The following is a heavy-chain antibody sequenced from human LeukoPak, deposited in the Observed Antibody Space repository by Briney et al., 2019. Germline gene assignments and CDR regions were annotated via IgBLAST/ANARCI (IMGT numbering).Heavy chain of an antibody. D-gene: IGHD1/OR15-1a*01. CDR3: ARDRHWTNDWVFDY. CDR1: GGSISSHY. Sequence: SETLSLTCTVSGGSISSHYWSWIRQSPGKGLEWIGYIYYSGSTNYNPSLKSRVTISVDTSKNQFSLKLSSVTAADTAVYYCARDRHWTNDWVFDYWGQGTLVTVSS. V-gene: IGHV4-59*11. J-gene: IGHJ4*02. CDR2: IYYSGST.